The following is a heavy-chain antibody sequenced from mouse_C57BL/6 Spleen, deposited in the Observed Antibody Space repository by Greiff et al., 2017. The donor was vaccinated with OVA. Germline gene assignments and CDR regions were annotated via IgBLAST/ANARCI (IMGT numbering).Heavy chain of an antibody. CDR3: ARRDSSGSDY. V-gene: IGHV1-82*01. D-gene: IGHD3-2*02. J-gene: IGHJ2*01. CDR2: IYPGDGDN. CDR1: GYAFSSSW. Sequence: VQLQESGPELVKPGASVKISCKASGYAFSSSWMNWVKQRPGKGLEWIGRIYPGDGDNTYNGQFKGQATLTADHSSSTAYMQLSHLTSEDAAVSFCARRDSSGSDYWGQGTTLTVSS.